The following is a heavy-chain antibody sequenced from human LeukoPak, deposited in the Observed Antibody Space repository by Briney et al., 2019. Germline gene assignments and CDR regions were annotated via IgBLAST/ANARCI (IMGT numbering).Heavy chain of an antibody. CDR1: GDSVSSNSAA. CDR2: TYYRSKWYN. Sequence: SQTLSLTCAISGDSVSSNSAAWNWIWQSPSRGLEWLGRTYYRSKWYNDYAVSVKSRITINPDTSKNQFSLHLNSVTPEDTAVYYCTRGRGYYYDSSDRYYFDYWGQGTLVTVSS. J-gene: IGHJ4*02. D-gene: IGHD3-22*01. V-gene: IGHV6-1*01. CDR3: TRGRGYYYDSSDRYYFDY.